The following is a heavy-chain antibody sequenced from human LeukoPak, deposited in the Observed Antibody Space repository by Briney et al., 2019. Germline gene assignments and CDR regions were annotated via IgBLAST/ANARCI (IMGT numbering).Heavy chain of an antibody. D-gene: IGHD6-19*01. CDR3: ARGASSGWLDY. V-gene: IGHV4-59*01. CDR2: IYYSGST. CDR1: GGSISYYY. J-gene: IGHJ4*02. Sequence: SETLSLTCTVSGGSISYYYWNWIRQPPGKGLEWIGYIYYSGSTNYNPFLKSRVTISVDTSKNQFSLRLSSVTAADTAVYYCARGASSGWLDYWGQGTLVTVSS.